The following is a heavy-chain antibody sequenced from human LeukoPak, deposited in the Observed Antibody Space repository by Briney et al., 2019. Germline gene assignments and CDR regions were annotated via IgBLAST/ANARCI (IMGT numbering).Heavy chain of an antibody. D-gene: IGHD3-10*01. CDR2: IIPILGIA. CDR1: GGTFSSYA. Sequence: SVKVSCKASGGTFSSYAISWVRQAPGQGLEWMGRIIPILGIANYAQKFQGRVTITADKSTSTAYMELSSLRSEDTAGYYCARGEYYYGSGSYYNFDYWGQGTLVTVSS. CDR3: ARGEYYYGSGSYYNFDY. V-gene: IGHV1-69*04. J-gene: IGHJ4*02.